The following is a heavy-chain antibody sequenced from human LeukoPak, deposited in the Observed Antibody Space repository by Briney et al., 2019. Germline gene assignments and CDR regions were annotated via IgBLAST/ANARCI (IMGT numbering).Heavy chain of an antibody. V-gene: IGHV3-69-1*02. CDR3: AATGR. CDR2: IHETGDS. J-gene: IGHJ4*02. Sequence: GESLRLSCVGSGLALRNYHVTWVRQAPGKGLEWVADIHETGDSHYADSVKGRFTISRENAKNSVYLQMNSLRADDTAVYYCAATGRWGQGTLVAVSS. CDR1: GLALRNYH.